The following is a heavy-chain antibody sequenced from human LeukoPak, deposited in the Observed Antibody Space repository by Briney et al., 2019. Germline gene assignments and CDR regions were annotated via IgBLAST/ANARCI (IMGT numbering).Heavy chain of an antibody. V-gene: IGHV1-2*06. J-gene: IGHJ4*02. CDR2: INPNSGGT. CDR3: AITMVRGTMDY. CDR1: GYTFTGYY. D-gene: IGHD3-10*01. Sequence: GASVKVSCKASGYTFTGYYMHWVRQAPGQGLEWMERINPNSGGTNYAQKFQGRVTMTMDTSISTAYMELSRLRSDDTAVYYCAITMVRGTMDYWGQGTLVTVSS.